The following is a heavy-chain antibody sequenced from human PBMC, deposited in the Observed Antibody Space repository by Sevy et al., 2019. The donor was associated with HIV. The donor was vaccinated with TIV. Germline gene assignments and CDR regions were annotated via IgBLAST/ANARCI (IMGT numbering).Heavy chain of an antibody. CDR3: ARDLPPSATTVAHFDY. V-gene: IGHV3-48*03. J-gene: IGHJ4*02. D-gene: IGHD4-17*01. CDR1: GFPFSSYE. Sequence: GGSLRLSCAASGFPFSSYEMNWVRQAPGRGLEWISYISNTGNTISYSDSVRGRFTVSRDNAKNSLFLHMNSLRVEDTATYYCARDLPPSATTVAHFDYWGRGTLVTVSS. CDR2: ISNTGNTI.